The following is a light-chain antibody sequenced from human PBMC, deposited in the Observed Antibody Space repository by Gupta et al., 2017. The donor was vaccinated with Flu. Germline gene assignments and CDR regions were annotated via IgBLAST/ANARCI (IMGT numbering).Light chain of an antibody. CDR2: DVS. J-gene: IGLJ1*01. V-gene: IGLV2-14*04. Sequence: SSDVGGYNYVSWYQQQPGKAPKLMIYDVSNRPSGVSNRFSGSKSGNTASLTISGLQAEDEADYYCSSYTSSSTLEVFGTGTKVTVL. CDR3: SSYTSSSTLEV. CDR1: SSDVGGYNY.